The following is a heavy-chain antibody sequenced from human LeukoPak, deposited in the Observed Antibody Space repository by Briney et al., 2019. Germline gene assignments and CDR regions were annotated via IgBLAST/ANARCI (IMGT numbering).Heavy chain of an antibody. J-gene: IGHJ4*02. D-gene: IGHD2-15*01. Sequence: SETLSLTCAVSGGSISSSNWWSWVRQPPGKGLEWIGEIYHSGSTNYNPSLKSRVTISVDTSKNQFSLKLSSVTAADTAVYYCARGFVVVVAATLGFDYWGQGTLVTVSS. CDR1: GGSISSSNW. CDR3: ARGFVVVVAATLGFDY. V-gene: IGHV4-4*02. CDR2: IYHSGST.